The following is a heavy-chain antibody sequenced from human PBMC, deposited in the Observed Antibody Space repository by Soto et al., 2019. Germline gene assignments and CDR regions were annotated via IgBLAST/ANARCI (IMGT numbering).Heavy chain of an antibody. CDR2: IYYSGST. J-gene: IGHJ5*02. Sequence: SETLSLTCTVSGGSISSYYWSWIRQPPGKGLEWIGYIYYSGSTNYNPSLKSRVAISVDTSKNQFSLKLSSVTAADTAVYYCARSLYDYVWGSYRFNWFDPWGQGTLVTVSS. D-gene: IGHD3-16*02. CDR1: GGSISSYY. V-gene: IGHV4-59*01. CDR3: ARSLYDYVWGSYRFNWFDP.